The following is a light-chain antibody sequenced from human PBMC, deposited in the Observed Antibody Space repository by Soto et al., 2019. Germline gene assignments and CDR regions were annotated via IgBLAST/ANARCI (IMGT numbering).Light chain of an antibody. V-gene: IGLV2-14*01. J-gene: IGLJ1*01. CDR2: DVS. Sequence: QSVLTQPASVSGSPGQSITISCTGTSSDIGGYNYVSWYQQHPGKAPKLMIYDVSNRPSGVSNRFSGSKSGNTASLTISGLQADDEADYYCSSYTSSSLYVFGTGTQLTVL. CDR1: SSDIGGYNY. CDR3: SSYTSSSLYV.